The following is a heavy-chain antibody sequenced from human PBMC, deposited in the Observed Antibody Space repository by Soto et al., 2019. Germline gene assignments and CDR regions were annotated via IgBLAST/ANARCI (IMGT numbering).Heavy chain of an antibody. CDR1: GFIFRTYE. CDR2: ISSTDNTK. Sequence: EVQLVESGGGLVQPGGSLRLFCEASGFIFRTYEMSWVRQPTGKGLEWVSYISSTDNTKYYADSVRGRFTISRDNAKNSLYLQMNSLRAEDTAVYYCATEGVVIAAAGLDYWGQGTLVTVSS. V-gene: IGHV3-48*03. CDR3: ATEGVVIAAAGLDY. D-gene: IGHD2-2*01. J-gene: IGHJ4*02.